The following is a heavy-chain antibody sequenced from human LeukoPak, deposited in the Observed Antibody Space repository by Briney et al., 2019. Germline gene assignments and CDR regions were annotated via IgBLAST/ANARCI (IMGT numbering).Heavy chain of an antibody. CDR2: IYYSGST. V-gene: IGHV4-39*07. Sequence: SETLSLTCTISGGSISSSSYYWGWIRQPPGKGLEWIGSIYYSGSTYYNPSLKSRVTISVDTSKNQFSLKLSSVTAADTAVYYCARDLIDYFDYWGQGTLVTVSS. CDR1: GGSISSSSYY. CDR3: ARDLIDYFDY. J-gene: IGHJ4*02. D-gene: IGHD3-16*01.